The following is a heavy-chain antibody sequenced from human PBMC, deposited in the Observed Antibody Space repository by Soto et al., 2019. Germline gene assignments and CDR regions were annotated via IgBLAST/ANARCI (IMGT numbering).Heavy chain of an antibody. V-gene: IGHV3-23*01. J-gene: IGHJ6*03. D-gene: IGHD2-2*01. CDR1: GFTFSSYA. CDR3: AKGGYCSSTSCYGSYYYYYMDV. CDR2: ISGSGGST. Sequence: GGSLRLSCAASGFTFSSYAMSWIRQAPGKGLEWVSAISGSGGSTYYADSVKGRFTISRDNSKNTLYLQMNSLRAEDTAVYYCAKGGYCSSTSCYGSYYYYYMDVWGKGTTVTVS.